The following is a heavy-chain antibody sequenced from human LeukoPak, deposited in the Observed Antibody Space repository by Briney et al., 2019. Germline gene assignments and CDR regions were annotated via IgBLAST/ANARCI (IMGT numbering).Heavy chain of an antibody. CDR3: ARNGDLWELPDFDY. D-gene: IGHD1-26*01. Sequence: ASVKVSCKASGFTFTGYYFHWVRQAPGQGLEWMGWIIPNSGGTHYAQKFQGRVTMTRDTSINTAYMELSSLRSEDTAVYYCARNGDLWELPDFDYWGQGTLVTVSS. CDR1: GFTFTGYY. CDR2: IIPNSGGT. J-gene: IGHJ4*02. V-gene: IGHV1-2*02.